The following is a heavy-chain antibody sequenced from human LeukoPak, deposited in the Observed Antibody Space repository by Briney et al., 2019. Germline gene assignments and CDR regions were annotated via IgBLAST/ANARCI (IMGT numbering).Heavy chain of an antibody. CDR2: ISAYNGNT. V-gene: IGHV1-18*01. Sequence: ASVKVSCKASGYTFTSYGISWVRQAPGQGLEWMGWISAYNGNTNYAQKLQGRVTMTTDTSTSTAYMELRSLRSDDTAVYYCATTLGYCSSTSCYTPFGFWGQGTLVTVSP. D-gene: IGHD2-2*02. CDR1: GYTFTSYG. CDR3: ATTLGYCSSTSCYTPFGF. J-gene: IGHJ4*02.